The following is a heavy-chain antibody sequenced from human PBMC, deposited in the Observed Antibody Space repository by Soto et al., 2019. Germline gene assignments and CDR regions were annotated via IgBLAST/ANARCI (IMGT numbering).Heavy chain of an antibody. CDR3: AAGGSEITIFGVVIIPRYVYYYGMHV. CDR2: IVVGSGNT. J-gene: IGHJ6*02. CDR1: GFTFTSSA. V-gene: IGHV1-58*01. D-gene: IGHD3-3*01. Sequence: SVKVSCKASGFTFTSSAVQWVRQARGQRLEWIGWIVVGSGNTNYAQKFQERVTITRDMSTSTAYMELSSLRSEDTAVYYCAAGGSEITIFGVVIIPRYVYYYGMHVSCQATTVTVSS.